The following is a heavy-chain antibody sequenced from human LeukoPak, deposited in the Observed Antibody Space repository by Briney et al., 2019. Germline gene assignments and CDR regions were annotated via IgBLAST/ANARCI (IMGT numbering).Heavy chain of an antibody. CDR2: IYTSGST. D-gene: IGHD3-10*01. Sequence: SETLSLTCTVSGGSINSGSYYWSWIRQPAGKELEWIGRIYTSGSTTYNPSLKSRVTISVDTSKNQFSLKLSSVTAADTAVYYCARKVTMVRGVKYNNWFDPWGQGTLVTVSS. CDR1: GGSINSGSYY. V-gene: IGHV4-61*02. CDR3: ARKVTMVRGVKYNNWFDP. J-gene: IGHJ5*02.